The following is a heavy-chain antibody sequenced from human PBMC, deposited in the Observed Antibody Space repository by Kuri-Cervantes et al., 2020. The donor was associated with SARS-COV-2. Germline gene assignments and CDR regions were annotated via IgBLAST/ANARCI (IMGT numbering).Heavy chain of an antibody. CDR2: ISAYNGNT. Sequence: ASVKVSCKASGYTFTSYGISWVRQAPGQGLEWMVWISAYNGNTNYAQKLQGRVTMTTDTSTSTAYMELRSLRSDDTAVYYCARDQKLVSYPEWLLYDYWGQGTLVTVSS. V-gene: IGHV1-18*01. CDR3: ARDQKLVSYPEWLLYDY. D-gene: IGHD3-3*01. J-gene: IGHJ4*02. CDR1: GYTFTSYG.